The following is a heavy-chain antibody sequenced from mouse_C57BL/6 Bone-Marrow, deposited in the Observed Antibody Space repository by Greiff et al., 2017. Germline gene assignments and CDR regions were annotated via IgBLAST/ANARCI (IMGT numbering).Heavy chain of an antibody. J-gene: IGHJ2*01. CDR2: IRNKANGYTT. CDR3: ARSQVVYFDY. Sequence: EVQRVESGGGLVQPGGSLSLSCAASGFTFTDYYMSWVRQPPGKALEWLGFIRNKANGYTTEYSASVKGRFTISRDNSQSILYLQMNALGAEDSATYYCARSQVVYFDYWGQGTTLTVSS. V-gene: IGHV7-3*01. CDR1: GFTFTDYY. D-gene: IGHD1-1*01.